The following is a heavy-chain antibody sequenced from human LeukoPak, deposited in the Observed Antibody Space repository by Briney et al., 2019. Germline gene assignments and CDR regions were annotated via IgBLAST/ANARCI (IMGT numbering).Heavy chain of an antibody. CDR3: ARAHNWGSSYFDL. D-gene: IGHD7-27*01. CDR2: INSDGSST. V-gene: IGHV3-74*01. J-gene: IGHJ2*01. CDR1: GFTFSSYW. Sequence: PGGSLRLSCAASGFTFSSYWMHWVRQAPGKGLVWVSRINSDGSSTSYADSVKGRFTISRDNAKNTLYLQMNGLRAEDTAVYYCARAHNWGSSYFDLWGRGTLVTVSS.